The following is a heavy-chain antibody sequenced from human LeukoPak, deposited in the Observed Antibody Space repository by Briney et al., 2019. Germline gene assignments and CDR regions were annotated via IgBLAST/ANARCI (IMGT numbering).Heavy chain of an antibody. D-gene: IGHD2/OR15-2a*01. CDR2: ISYDGSNK. CDR1: GFTFSSYA. CDR3: ARDKVSVIPALDY. Sequence: PGGSLRLSCAASGFTFSSYAMHWVRQAPGKGLEWVAVISYDGSNKYYADSVKGRFTISRDNAKESLYLQMNSLRAEDTALYFCARDKVSVIPALDYWGQGTLVIVSS. J-gene: IGHJ4*02. V-gene: IGHV3-30-3*01.